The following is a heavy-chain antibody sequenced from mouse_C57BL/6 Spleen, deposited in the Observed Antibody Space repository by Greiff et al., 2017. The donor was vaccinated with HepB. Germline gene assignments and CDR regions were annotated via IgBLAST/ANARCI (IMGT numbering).Heavy chain of an antibody. J-gene: IGHJ3*01. D-gene: IGHD1-3*01. V-gene: IGHV1-55*01. CDR2: IYPGSGST. Sequence: QVQLKQPGAELVKPGASVKMSCKASGYTFTSYWITWVKQRPGQGLEWIGDIYPGSGSTNYNEKFKSKATLTVDTSSSTAYMQLSSLTSEDSAVYYCARDKGARDWFAYWGQGTLVTVSA. CDR1: GYTFTSYW. CDR3: ARDKGARDWFAY.